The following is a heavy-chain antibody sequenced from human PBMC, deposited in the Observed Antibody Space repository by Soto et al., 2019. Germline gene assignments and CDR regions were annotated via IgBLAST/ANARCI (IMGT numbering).Heavy chain of an antibody. V-gene: IGHV3-48*01. Sequence: EVQLVESGGGLVQPGGSLRLSCAASGFTFSTYSMNWVRQAPGKGLEWVSYISSSGSSIYYAVSVKGRFTISRDNAKNSLYLQMNSLRGEDTAVYYCARDPGTTRFDYWGQGTLVTVSS. D-gene: IGHD1-1*01. CDR3: ARDPGTTRFDY. CDR2: ISSSGSSI. J-gene: IGHJ4*02. CDR1: GFTFSTYS.